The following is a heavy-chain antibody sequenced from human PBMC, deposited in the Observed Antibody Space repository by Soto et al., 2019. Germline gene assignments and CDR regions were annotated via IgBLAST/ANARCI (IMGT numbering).Heavy chain of an antibody. CDR1: GFTFNTHW. CDR3: ARGQRFGELYYFDY. Sequence: GGSLRLSCTASGFTFNTHWMHWVRQAPGKGLVWVSRIYFDGITTNYADPVKGRFTISRDNAKNSLYLQMNSLRAEDTAVYYCARGQRFGELYYFDYWGQGTLVTVSS. D-gene: IGHD3-10*01. CDR2: IYFDGITT. J-gene: IGHJ4*02. V-gene: IGHV3-74*01.